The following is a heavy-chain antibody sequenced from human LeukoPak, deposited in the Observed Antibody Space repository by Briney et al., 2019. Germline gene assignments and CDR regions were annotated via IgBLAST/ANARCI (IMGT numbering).Heavy chain of an antibody. CDR3: AKALQGSGSNFDY. D-gene: IGHD3-22*01. V-gene: IGHV3-23*01. CDR2: ISGSGGST. J-gene: IGHJ4*02. Sequence: GSLRLSCAASGFTFSSYAMSWVRQAPGKGLEWVPAISGSGGSTYYADSVKGRFTISRDNSKNTLYLQMNSLRAEDTAVYYCAKALQGSGSNFDYWGQGTLVTVSS. CDR1: GFTFSSYA.